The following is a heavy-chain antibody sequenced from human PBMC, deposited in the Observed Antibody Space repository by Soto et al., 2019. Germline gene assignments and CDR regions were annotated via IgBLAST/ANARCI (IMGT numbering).Heavy chain of an antibody. Sequence: EVQLVESGGGLVQPGGFLRLSCAASGFTFSSYWMHWVRQAPGKGLVWVSRINSDGSSTSYADSVKGRFTISRDNAKNTLYLQMNSLRAEDTAVYYCAREGRNDYGDSTDYWGQGTLVTVSS. CDR1: GFTFSSYW. V-gene: IGHV3-74*01. J-gene: IGHJ4*02. CDR2: INSDGSST. CDR3: AREGRNDYGDSTDY. D-gene: IGHD4-17*01.